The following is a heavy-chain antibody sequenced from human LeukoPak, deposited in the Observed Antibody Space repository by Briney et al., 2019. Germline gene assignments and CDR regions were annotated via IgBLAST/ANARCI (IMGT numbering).Heavy chain of an antibody. CDR1: GFTFSSYA. Sequence: PGGSLRLSCAASGFTFSSYAMSWVRQAPGKGLEWVSAMSGSGGSTYYADSVKGRFTISRDNSKNTLYLQMNSLRAEDTAVYYCAKDSGSMVRGPFDYRGQGTLVTVSS. CDR2: MSGSGGST. D-gene: IGHD3-10*01. CDR3: AKDSGSMVRGPFDY. V-gene: IGHV3-23*01. J-gene: IGHJ4*02.